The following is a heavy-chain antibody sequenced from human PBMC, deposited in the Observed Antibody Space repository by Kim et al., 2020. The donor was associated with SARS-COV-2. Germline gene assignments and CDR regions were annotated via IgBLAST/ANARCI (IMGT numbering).Heavy chain of an antibody. J-gene: IGHJ4*02. Sequence: SQTLSLTCAVYGGSFSGYYWSWIRQPPGKGLEWIGEINHSGSTNYNPSLKSRVTISVDTSKNQFSLKLSSVTAADTAVYYCARGLEFGEGQGGQGTLVTVSS. V-gene: IGHV4-34*01. D-gene: IGHD3-10*01. CDR3: ARGLEFGEGQ. CDR1: GGSFSGYY. CDR2: INHSGST.